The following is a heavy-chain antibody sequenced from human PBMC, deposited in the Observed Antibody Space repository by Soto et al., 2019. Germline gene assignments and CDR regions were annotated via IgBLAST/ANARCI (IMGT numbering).Heavy chain of an antibody. CDR1: GFSLSTSGVG. Sequence: QITFKESGPTLVKPTQTLTLTCTFSGFSLSTSGVGVSWVRQPPGEALEWLAHIFWDTDRRYSPSLKSRLTITKDTSKDQVVLTLTNMDPVDTATYYCVHSVTMIRGGYYYYYMDVWGIGTAVTVSS. J-gene: IGHJ6*03. D-gene: IGHD3-10*01. CDR3: VHSVTMIRGGYYYYYMDV. V-gene: IGHV2-5*02. CDR2: IFWDTDR.